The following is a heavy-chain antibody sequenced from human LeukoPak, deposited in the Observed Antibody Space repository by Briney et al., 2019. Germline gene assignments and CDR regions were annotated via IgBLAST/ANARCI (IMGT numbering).Heavy chain of an antibody. Sequence: PGGSLRLSCAASGFTFSSYSMNWVRQAPGKGLEWVAFIRYDGSNKYYADSVKGRFTISRDNSKNTLYLQMNSLRADDTAVYYCARGRCTNGVCPHSGWGQGTLVTVSS. CDR2: IRYDGSNK. D-gene: IGHD2-8*01. V-gene: IGHV3-30*02. CDR1: GFTFSSYS. CDR3: ARGRCTNGVCPHSG. J-gene: IGHJ4*02.